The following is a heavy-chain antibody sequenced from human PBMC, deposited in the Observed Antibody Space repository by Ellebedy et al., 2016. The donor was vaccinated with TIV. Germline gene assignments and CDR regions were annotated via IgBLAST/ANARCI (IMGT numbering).Heavy chain of an antibody. CDR3: ARDLDKSSGWYGGAAY. CDR1: GFTFDSYA. J-gene: IGHJ4*02. Sequence: PGGSLRLSCVASGFTFDSYAMHWVRQAPGKGLEWVAVISHDGSSQFYADSLKGRFTVSRDNSMTTVYLEMTSLRAEDTALYYCARDLDKSSGWYGGAAYWGQGTQVTVSS. CDR2: ISHDGSSQ. V-gene: IGHV3-30-3*01. D-gene: IGHD6-19*01.